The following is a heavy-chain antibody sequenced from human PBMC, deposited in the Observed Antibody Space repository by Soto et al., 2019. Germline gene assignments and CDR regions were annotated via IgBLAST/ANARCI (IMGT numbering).Heavy chain of an antibody. D-gene: IGHD2-15*01. CDR3: ARVPYCSGGSCFVYNWFDP. Sequence: QVQLQESGPGLVKPSQTLSLTCTVSGGSISSGGYYWSWIRQHPGNGLEWIGYIYYSGSTYYNPSLKSRVTISVDTSKNQFSLKLSSVTAADTAVYYCARVPYCSGGSCFVYNWFDPWGQGTLVTVSS. CDR1: GGSISSGGYY. J-gene: IGHJ5*02. V-gene: IGHV4-31*03. CDR2: IYYSGST.